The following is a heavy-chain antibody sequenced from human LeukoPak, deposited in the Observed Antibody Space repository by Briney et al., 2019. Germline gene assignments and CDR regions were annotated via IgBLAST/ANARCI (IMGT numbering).Heavy chain of an antibody. J-gene: IGHJ4*02. Sequence: LSLTCTVSGDSISNDNYYWGWIRQPPGKGLEWIGSIYYSGSAYYNLSLNTRFTISVDTSKNQFSLKVRSVTAADTAVYYCARQGRYQLLFDVDSWGQGALVTVSS. CDR2: IYYSGSA. CDR1: GDSISNDNYY. CDR3: ARQGRYQLLFDVDS. D-gene: IGHD2-2*01. V-gene: IGHV4-39*01.